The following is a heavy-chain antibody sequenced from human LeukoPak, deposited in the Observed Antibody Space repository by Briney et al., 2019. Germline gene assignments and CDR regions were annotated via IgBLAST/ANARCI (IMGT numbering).Heavy chain of an antibody. CDR1: GGSISSYY. CDR2: IYTSGST. CDR3: ARVYDFWSGYYPHYYYYYMDV. D-gene: IGHD3-3*01. V-gene: IGHV4-4*07. J-gene: IGHJ6*03. Sequence: KPSETLSLTCTVSGGSISSYYWSWIRQPAGKGLEWIGRIYTSGSTNYNPSLKSRVAMSLDTSKNQFSLKLSSVTAADTAVYYCARVYDFWSGYYPHYYYYYMDVWGKGTTVTVSS.